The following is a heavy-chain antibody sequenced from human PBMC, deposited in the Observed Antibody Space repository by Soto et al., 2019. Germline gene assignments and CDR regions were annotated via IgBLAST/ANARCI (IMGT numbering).Heavy chain of an antibody. Sequence: GGSLRLSCAASGFTFSSYAMSCVRQAPGKGLEWVSAISGSGGSTYYADSVKGRFTISRDNSKNTLYLQMNSLRAEDTAVYYCAKDRGILSSSSLNYWGQGTLVTVSS. J-gene: IGHJ4*02. D-gene: IGHD6-6*01. CDR1: GFTFSSYA. CDR2: ISGSGGST. CDR3: AKDRGILSSSSLNY. V-gene: IGHV3-23*01.